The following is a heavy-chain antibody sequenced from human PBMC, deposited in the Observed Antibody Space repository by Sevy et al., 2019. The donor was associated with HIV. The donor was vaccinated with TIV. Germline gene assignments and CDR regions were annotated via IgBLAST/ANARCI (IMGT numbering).Heavy chain of an antibody. Sequence: GESLKLSCAASGFTFSSYWMNWVRQAPGKGLEWVANIKEDGRDKYYVDSVKGGFTISRDNAQNSLYLEMNSLRAEDTAVYYWARWDVWGKGTTVTVSS. J-gene: IGHJ6*04. V-gene: IGHV3-7*01. CDR1: GFTFSSYW. CDR2: IKEDGRDK. CDR3: ARWDV.